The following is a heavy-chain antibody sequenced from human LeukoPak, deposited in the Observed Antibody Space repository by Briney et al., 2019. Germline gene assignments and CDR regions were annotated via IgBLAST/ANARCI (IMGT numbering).Heavy chain of an antibody. Sequence: GGSLRLSCAVTGFTFSTFWMHWVRQVPGKGLVWVSYINGDGTTTTYADSVKGRFTISRDNAKNTVYLQMNSLRGEDSAMYYCGRWNYGMDVWGQGTTVTVSS. J-gene: IGHJ6*02. CDR2: INGDGTTT. V-gene: IGHV3-74*03. CDR3: GRWNYGMDV. CDR1: GFTFSTFW.